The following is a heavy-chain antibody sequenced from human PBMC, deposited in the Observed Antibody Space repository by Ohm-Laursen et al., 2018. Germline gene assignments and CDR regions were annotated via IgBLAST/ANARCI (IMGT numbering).Heavy chain of an antibody. CDR2: ISGSGDST. V-gene: IGHV3-23*01. CDR1: GFPFSIHA. Sequence: SLRLSCAASGFPFSIHAMGWVRQAPGKGLEWVSGISGSGDSTYYADSVKGRFTISRDNSKNTLYLQMNSLRAEDTAVYYCAKGSSSWYGEDYYYGMDVWGQGTTVTVSS. CDR3: AKGSSSWYGEDYYYGMDV. J-gene: IGHJ6*02. D-gene: IGHD6-13*01.